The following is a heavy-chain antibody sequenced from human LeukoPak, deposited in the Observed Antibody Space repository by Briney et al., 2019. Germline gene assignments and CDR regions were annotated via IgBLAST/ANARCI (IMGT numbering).Heavy chain of an antibody. CDR3: AGESQYYDFWSGDGMDV. J-gene: IGHJ6*02. CDR1: GYTFTSYY. Sequence: ASVKVSCKASGYTFTSYYMHWVRQAPGQGLEWMGIINPSGGSTSYAQKFQGRVTMTRDTSTSTVYMELSSLRSEDTAVYYCAGESQYYDFWSGDGMDVWGQGTTVTVSS. V-gene: IGHV1-46*01. CDR2: INPSGGST. D-gene: IGHD3-3*01.